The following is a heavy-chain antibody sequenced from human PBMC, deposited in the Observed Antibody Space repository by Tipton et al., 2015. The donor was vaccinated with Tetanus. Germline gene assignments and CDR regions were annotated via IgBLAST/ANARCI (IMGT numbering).Heavy chain of an antibody. Sequence: TLSLTCTVSGGSISSSSYYWGWIRQPPGKGLEWIGSIYYSGSTYYNPSLKSRVTISVDTSKNQFSLKLSSVTAADTAGYYCARTDYCSGGSCYGYFQHWGQGTLVTVSS. CDR2: IYYSGST. V-gene: IGHV4-39*01. CDR3: ARTDYCSGGSCYGYFQH. D-gene: IGHD2-15*01. J-gene: IGHJ1*01. CDR1: GGSISSSSYY.